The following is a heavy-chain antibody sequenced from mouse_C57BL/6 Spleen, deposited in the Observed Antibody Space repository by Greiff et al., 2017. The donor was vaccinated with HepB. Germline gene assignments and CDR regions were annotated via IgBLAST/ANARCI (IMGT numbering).Heavy chain of an antibody. CDR3: ARGGSTMITTRYFDV. V-gene: IGHV5-4*03. CDR1: GFTFSSYA. CDR2: ISDGGSYT. J-gene: IGHJ1*03. Sequence: EVKLMESGGGLVKPGGSLKLSCAASGFTFSSYAMSWVRQTPEKRLEWVATISDGGSYTYYPDNVKGRFTISRDNAKNNLYLQMSHLKSEDTAMYYCARGGSTMITTRYFDVWGTGTTVTVSS. D-gene: IGHD2-4*01.